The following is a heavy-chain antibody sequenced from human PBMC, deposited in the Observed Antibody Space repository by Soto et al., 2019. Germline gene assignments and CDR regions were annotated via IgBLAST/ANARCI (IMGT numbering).Heavy chain of an antibody. Sequence: SETLSLTCAVYGGSFSGYYWSWIRQPPGKGLEWIGEINHSGSTNYNPSLKSRVTISVDTSKNQFSLKRGSVTAADTAVYYCARGGMIRGVIITYRPYYYYGMDVWGQGTTVTVSS. V-gene: IGHV4-34*01. D-gene: IGHD3-10*01. J-gene: IGHJ6*02. CDR2: INHSGST. CDR3: ARGGMIRGVIITYRPYYYYGMDV. CDR1: GGSFSGYY.